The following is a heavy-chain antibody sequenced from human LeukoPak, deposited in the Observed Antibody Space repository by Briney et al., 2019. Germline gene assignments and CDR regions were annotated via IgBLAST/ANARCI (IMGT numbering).Heavy chain of an antibody. CDR1: GFTFSGSW. Sequence: GESLRLSCAASGFTFSGSWMNWVRQAPGKGQEWVAKINPDGSQKRFVDSVVGRFTMSRDNAKNSLYLQMNSLRAEDTAVFYCAAWTDRGYNFWGQGTLVTVSS. V-gene: IGHV3-7*01. J-gene: IGHJ4*02. D-gene: IGHD5-24*01. CDR2: INPDGSQK. CDR3: AAWTDRGYNF.